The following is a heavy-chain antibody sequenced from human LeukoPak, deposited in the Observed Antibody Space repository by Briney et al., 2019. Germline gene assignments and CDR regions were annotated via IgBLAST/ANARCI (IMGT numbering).Heavy chain of an antibody. CDR3: ARGYYDSNDSNRSNWFEP. V-gene: IGHV3-74*01. CDR1: GLTFSSHW. J-gene: IGHJ5*02. D-gene: IGHD3-22*01. CDR2: LNTDGSST. Sequence: QPGGSLRLSCAASGLTFSSHWMHWVRQAPGKGLVWVSRLNTDGSSTVYADSVKGRFTISRDNAKNTLYLQMNNLRAEDTAVYYCARGYYDSNDSNRSNWFEPWGQGTLVTVSS.